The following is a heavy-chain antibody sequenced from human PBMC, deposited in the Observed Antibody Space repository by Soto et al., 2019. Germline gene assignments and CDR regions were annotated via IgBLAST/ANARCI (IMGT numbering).Heavy chain of an antibody. CDR1: GGSFSGYY. Sequence: SETLSLTCAVYGGSFSGYYLSWIRQPPGKGLEWIGEINHSGSTNYNPSLKSRVTISVDTSKNQFSLKLSSVTTADTAVYYCARGRALLLWFGENAFDIWGQGTMVT. D-gene: IGHD3-10*01. J-gene: IGHJ3*02. V-gene: IGHV4-34*01. CDR2: INHSGST. CDR3: ARGRALLLWFGENAFDI.